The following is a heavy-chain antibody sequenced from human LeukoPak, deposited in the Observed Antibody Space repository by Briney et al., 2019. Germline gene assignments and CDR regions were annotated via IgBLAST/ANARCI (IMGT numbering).Heavy chain of an antibody. J-gene: IGHJ4*02. CDR1: GGSFSGYY. D-gene: IGHD1-26*01. CDR2: INHSGST. CDR3: ARGDSGSYQGVYYFDY. V-gene: IGHV4-34*01. Sequence: SETLSLTCAVYGGSFSGYYWSWIRQPPGKGLEWIGEINHSGSTNYNPSLKSRVTISVDTSKNQFSLKLSSVTAADTAVYYCARGDSGSYQGVYYFDYWGQGTLVTVSS.